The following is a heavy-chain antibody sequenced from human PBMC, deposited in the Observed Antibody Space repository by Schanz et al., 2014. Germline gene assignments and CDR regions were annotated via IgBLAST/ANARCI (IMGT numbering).Heavy chain of an antibody. D-gene: IGHD2-21*01. CDR2: IYHSGNT. CDR3: ARDVGGNSALEWFDP. Sequence: QVQLQESGPRLVKPSQTLSLTCTVSGGSIDVSGYYWSWIRQQPGKALEWIGYIYHSGNTYFKPSLQSRLAMSVDTAKNQFSLSISSATAADTAVYYCARDVGGNSALEWFDPWGQGTLVTVSS. CDR1: GGSIDVSGYY. J-gene: IGHJ5*02. V-gene: IGHV4-31*03.